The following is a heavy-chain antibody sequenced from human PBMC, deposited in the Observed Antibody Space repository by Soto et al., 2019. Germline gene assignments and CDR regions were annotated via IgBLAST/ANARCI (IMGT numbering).Heavy chain of an antibody. J-gene: IGHJ4*02. Sequence: GGSLRLSCAASGFSFRNYAIHWVRQAPGKGLEWVAVISRDGSHKYYLDSVKGRFTIPRDNSKDTVNLLMNSLRDDDSAMYYCAREGGDSSSWYFDYWGQGTLVTVSS. CDR2: ISRDGSHK. CDR1: GFSFRNYA. V-gene: IGHV3-30*04. D-gene: IGHD6-13*01. CDR3: AREGGDSSSWYFDY.